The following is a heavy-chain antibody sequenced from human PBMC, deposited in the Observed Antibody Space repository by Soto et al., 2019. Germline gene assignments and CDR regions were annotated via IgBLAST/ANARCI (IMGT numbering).Heavy chain of an antibody. D-gene: IGHD5-18*01. Sequence: PXESLKITCKGSGCSFTSYWIGWVRQMPGRGLEWMGIIYPDDSETRYSPSFQGQVTISADKSISTAYLQWSSLKASDAAMYYCARGVYSYGIREYRYNWSDIWGQGTLATVSS. CDR1: GCSFTSYW. J-gene: IGHJ5*02. CDR2: IYPDDSET. V-gene: IGHV5-51*01. CDR3: ARGVYSYGIREYRYNWSDI.